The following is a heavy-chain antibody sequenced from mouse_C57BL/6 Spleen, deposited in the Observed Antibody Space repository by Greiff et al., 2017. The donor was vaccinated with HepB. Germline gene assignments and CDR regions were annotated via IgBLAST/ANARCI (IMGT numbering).Heavy chain of an antibody. J-gene: IGHJ3*01. Sequence: VKVIESGPGLVQPSQSLSITCTVSGFSLTSYGVHWVRQSPGKGLEWLGVIWSGGSTDYNAAFISRLSISKDNSKSQVFFKMNSLQADDTAIYYCARRRGIYYDYDGGFAYWGQGTLVTVSA. CDR3: ARRRGIYYDYDGGFAY. CDR1: GFSLTSYG. D-gene: IGHD2-4*01. CDR2: IWSGGST. V-gene: IGHV2-2*01.